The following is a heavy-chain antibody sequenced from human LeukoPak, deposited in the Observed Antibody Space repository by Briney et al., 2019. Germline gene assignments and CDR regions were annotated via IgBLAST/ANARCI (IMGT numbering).Heavy chain of an antibody. D-gene: IGHD3-3*01. CDR3: ARHLAPYFDFWSGYYI. CDR1: GYIFTSYW. Sequence: LGESLKISCKGSGYIFTSYWIGWVRQMPGKGLEWMGIIYPGDSDTRYSPSLQGQVTISADKSISTAYLQWSSLKASDTAMYYCARHLAPYFDFWSGYYIWGQGTLVTVSA. CDR2: IYPGDSDT. V-gene: IGHV5-51*01. J-gene: IGHJ4*02.